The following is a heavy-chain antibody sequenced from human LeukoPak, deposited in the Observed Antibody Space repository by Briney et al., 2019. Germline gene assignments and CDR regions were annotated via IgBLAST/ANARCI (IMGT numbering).Heavy chain of an antibody. CDR3: ARGLSHYGSGSYYNAQEGLTFDY. CDR1: GGSISSYY. J-gene: IGHJ4*02. CDR2: IYYSGST. D-gene: IGHD3-10*01. Sequence: SETLSLTCTVSGGSISSYYWSWIRQPPGKGLEWIGYIYYSGSTNYTPSLKSRVTISVDTSKNQFSLKLSSVTAADTAVYYCARGLSHYGSGSYYNAQEGLTFDYWGQGTLVTASS. V-gene: IGHV4-59*01.